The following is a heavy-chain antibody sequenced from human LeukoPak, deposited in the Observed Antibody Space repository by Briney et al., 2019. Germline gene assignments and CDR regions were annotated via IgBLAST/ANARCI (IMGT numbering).Heavy chain of an antibody. D-gene: IGHD2-8*02. CDR2: ISANGVDT. V-gene: IGHV3-23*01. Sequence: GGSLRLSCVASGFTFSNHAMTWVRQAPGKGLEWVSAISANGVDTFYAPSVKGRFTISRDNSKNTLYLQINSLRAEDTAINYCAKDVWWSVSWGQGTLVTVSS. J-gene: IGHJ5*02. CDR3: AKDVWWSVS. CDR1: GFTFSNHA.